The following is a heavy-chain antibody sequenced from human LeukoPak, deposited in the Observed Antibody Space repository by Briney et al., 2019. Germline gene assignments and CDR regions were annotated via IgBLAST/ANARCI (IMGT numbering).Heavy chain of an antibody. CDR1: GFTFSSYA. V-gene: IGHV3-23*01. CDR2: ISGSGGSK. D-gene: IGHD5-18*01. J-gene: IGHJ6*03. CDR3: AKGYSYGYNPHFYVDV. Sequence: PGGSLRLSCAASGFTFSSYAMSWVRQAPGKGLEWVSSISGSGGSKYYADSVKGRFTIPRDNSKNTLYLQMNSLRAEDTAVYFCAKGYSYGYNPHFYVDVWGKGTTVTVSS.